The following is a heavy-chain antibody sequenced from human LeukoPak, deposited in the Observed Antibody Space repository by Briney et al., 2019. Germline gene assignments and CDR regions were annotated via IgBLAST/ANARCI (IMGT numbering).Heavy chain of an antibody. CDR2: INHSGST. CDR1: GGSFSGYY. V-gene: IGHV4-34*01. CDR3: ARVRRPYYYDSSGRNAFGI. Sequence: SETLSLTCAVYGGSFSGYYWSWIRQPPGKGLEWIGEINHSGSTNYNPSLKSRVTISVDTSKNQFSLKLSSVTAADTAVYYCARVRRPYYYDSSGRNAFGIWGQGTMVTVSS. D-gene: IGHD3-22*01. J-gene: IGHJ3*02.